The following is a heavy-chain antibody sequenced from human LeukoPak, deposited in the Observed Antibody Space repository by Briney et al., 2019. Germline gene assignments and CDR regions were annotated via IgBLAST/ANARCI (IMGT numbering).Heavy chain of an antibody. J-gene: IGHJ4*02. V-gene: IGHV3-21*01. CDR2: IDSDTDDI. Sequence: SGGSLRLSCVASGFTFSSYAMNWVRQAPGKGLEWVSYIDSDTDDIHYADSVKGRFTISRDNAKNSLYLQIKSLRAEDTAVYYCARRLDYWGQGTLVTVSS. CDR1: GFTFSSYA. CDR3: ARRLDY.